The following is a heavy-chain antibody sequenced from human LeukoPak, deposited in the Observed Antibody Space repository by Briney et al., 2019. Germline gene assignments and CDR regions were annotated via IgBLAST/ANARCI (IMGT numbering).Heavy chain of an antibody. V-gene: IGHV3-74*01. D-gene: IGHD5-24*01. CDR1: GFTFSNYW. Sequence: PGGSLRLSCAASGFTFSNYWIHWVRQVPGKGLVWVARINDDGSSTTYADSVKGRFSISRDNAKNTVYLQMNSLRAEDTAVYYCARTFVSGDGYKVGYFDYWGQGTQVTVSS. J-gene: IGHJ4*02. CDR2: INDDGSST. CDR3: ARTFVSGDGYKVGYFDY.